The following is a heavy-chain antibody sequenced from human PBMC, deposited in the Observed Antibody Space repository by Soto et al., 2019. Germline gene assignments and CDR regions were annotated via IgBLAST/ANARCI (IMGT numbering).Heavy chain of an antibody. CDR3: ARNPNGDYDFMDV. J-gene: IGHJ6*02. CDR1: GYSFTSYW. Sequence: ESLKISCKGSGYSFTSYWIGWVRQMPGKGLEWMGSIYPGDSDTRYSPSFRGQVTISADRSITTAYLQWSSLKASDTAMYYCARNPNGDYDFMDVWGRGTKVTVSS. D-gene: IGHD4-17*01. V-gene: IGHV5-51*01. CDR2: IYPGDSDT.